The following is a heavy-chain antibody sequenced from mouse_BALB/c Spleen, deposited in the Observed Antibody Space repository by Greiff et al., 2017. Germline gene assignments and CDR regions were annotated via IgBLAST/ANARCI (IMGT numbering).Heavy chain of an antibody. Sequence: EVMLVESGGGLVKPGGSLKLSCAASGFTFSDYYMYWVRQTPEKRLEWVATISDGGSYTYYPDSVKGRFTISRDNAKNNLYLQMSSLKSEDTAMYYCAIYYDYDISMDYWGQGTSVTVSS. J-gene: IGHJ4*01. V-gene: IGHV5-4*02. D-gene: IGHD2-4*01. CDR2: ISDGGSYT. CDR3: AIYYDYDISMDY. CDR1: GFTFSDYY.